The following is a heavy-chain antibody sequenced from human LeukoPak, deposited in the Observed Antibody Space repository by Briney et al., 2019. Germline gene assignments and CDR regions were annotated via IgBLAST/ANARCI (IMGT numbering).Heavy chain of an antibody. V-gene: IGHV3-30*18. D-gene: IGHD6-19*01. Sequence: GRSLRLSCAASGFTFSSYAMHWVRQAPGKGLEWVAVISYDGSNKYYADSVKGRFTISRDNSKNTLYLQMNSLRAEDTAVYYCAKSRAAVAGPFDYWGQGTLVTVSS. CDR1: GFTFSSYA. CDR3: AKSRAAVAGPFDY. J-gene: IGHJ4*02. CDR2: ISYDGSNK.